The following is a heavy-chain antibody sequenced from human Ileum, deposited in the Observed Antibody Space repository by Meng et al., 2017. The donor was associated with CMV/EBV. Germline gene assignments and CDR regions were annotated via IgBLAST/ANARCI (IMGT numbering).Heavy chain of an antibody. V-gene: IGHV1-69*04. D-gene: IGHD6-13*01. CDR2: IIPILGIA. CDR3: ARDRNSAAAGYYFDY. Sequence: SVKVSCKASGGTFSSYTISWVRQAPGQWLEWMGRIIPILGIANYAQKFQGRVTITADKSTSTAYMELSSLRSEDTAVYYCARDRNSAAAGYYFDYWGQGTLVTVSS. J-gene: IGHJ4*02. CDR1: GGTFSSYT.